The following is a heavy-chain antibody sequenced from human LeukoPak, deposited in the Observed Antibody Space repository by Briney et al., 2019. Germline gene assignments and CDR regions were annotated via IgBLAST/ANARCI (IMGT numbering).Heavy chain of an antibody. CDR1: GGSFSGYY. Sequence: SETLSLTCAVYGGSFSGYYWSWIRQPPGKGLEWIGEINHSGSTNYNPSLKSRVTISVDTSKNQFSLKLSSVTAADTAVYYCARDGHFLYDSSGPDYWGQGTLVTVSS. V-gene: IGHV4-34*01. CDR2: INHSGST. D-gene: IGHD3-22*01. J-gene: IGHJ4*02. CDR3: ARDGHFLYDSSGPDY.